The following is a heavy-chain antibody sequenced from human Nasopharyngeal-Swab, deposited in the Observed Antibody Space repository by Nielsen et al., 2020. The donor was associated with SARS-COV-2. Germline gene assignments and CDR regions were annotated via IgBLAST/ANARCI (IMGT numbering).Heavy chain of an antibody. CDR2: ISSSSSYI. J-gene: IGHJ6*02. CDR3: ARDTPTYCSGGSCYSRYYYGMDV. D-gene: IGHD2-15*01. V-gene: IGHV3-21*01. CDR1: GFTFSNYN. Sequence: GESLKISCAASGFTFSNYNMNWVRQAPGKGLEWVSPISSSSSYIYYADSVKGRFTISRDNAKNSLYLQMNSLRAEDTAVYYCARDTPTYCSGGSCYSRYYYGMDVWGQGTTVTVSS.